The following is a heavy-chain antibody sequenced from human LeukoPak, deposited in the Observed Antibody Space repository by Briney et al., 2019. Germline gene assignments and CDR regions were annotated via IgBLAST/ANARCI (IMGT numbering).Heavy chain of an antibody. CDR2: ISTSGGVM. D-gene: IGHD6-19*01. CDR3: ARSQWRSSYDY. V-gene: IGHV3-11*01. Sequence: PGGSLTPSCAASGFTFRDYYVTWIRQAPGKGLEWISYISTSGGVMYYADSVKGRFTISRDNAKNSLYLQMISLRADDTAVYYCARSQWRSSYDYWGQGTLVTVSS. J-gene: IGHJ4*02. CDR1: GFTFRDYY.